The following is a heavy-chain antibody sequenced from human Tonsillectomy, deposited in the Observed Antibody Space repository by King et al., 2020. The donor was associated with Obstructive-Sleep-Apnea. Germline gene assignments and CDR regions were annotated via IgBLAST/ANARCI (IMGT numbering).Heavy chain of an antibody. D-gene: IGHD3-10*01. CDR1: GGSFSDSY. V-gene: IGHV4-34*01. CDR2: INHSGGT. Sequence: VQLQQWGAGLLKPSETLSLTCALYGGSFSDSYWSWVRQPPGKGLEWIGEINHSGGTNYNPSLKSRVPISVDTSNKQFSLRLSSVTSADTAVYYCTRGPGAGEAFDIWGQGTMVTVSS. CDR3: TRGPGAGEAFDI. J-gene: IGHJ3*02.